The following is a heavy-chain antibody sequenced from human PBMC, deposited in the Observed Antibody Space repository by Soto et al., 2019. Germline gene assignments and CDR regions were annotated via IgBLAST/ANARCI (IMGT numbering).Heavy chain of an antibody. CDR3: ARQGVGPLHGLVDV. CDR1: GGSINSYY. CDR2: VHHSWGS. D-gene: IGHD1-26*01. J-gene: IGHJ6*02. Sequence: QVQLQESGPGLVKPSETLSLSCTVSGGSINSYYWSWIRQSPGKRMEWIGYVHHSWGSSYNPSLQRRVAISLDASKSQFSLKVTSVTATDTAVYYCARQGVGPLHGLVDVWGQGTTVTVSS. V-gene: IGHV4-59*08.